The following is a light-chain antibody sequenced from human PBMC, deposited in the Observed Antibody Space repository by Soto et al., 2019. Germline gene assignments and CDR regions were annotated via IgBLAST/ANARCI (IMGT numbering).Light chain of an antibody. CDR3: QTWGTGIVV. Sequence: QPVLTQSPSASASLGASVKLTCTLSSGHNSYAIAWHQQQPEKGPRYLMKLNSDGSHTKGDGIPDRFSGSSSGAERYLTISSLQSEDEADYYCQTWGTGIVVFGGETHLTVL. CDR2: LNSDGSH. J-gene: IGLJ2*01. CDR1: SGHNSYA. V-gene: IGLV4-69*01.